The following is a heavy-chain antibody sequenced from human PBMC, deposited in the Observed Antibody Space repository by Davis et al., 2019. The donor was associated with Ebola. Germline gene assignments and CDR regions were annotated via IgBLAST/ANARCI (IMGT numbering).Heavy chain of an antibody. J-gene: IGHJ4*02. CDR1: GFTFSTYA. CDR3: AKDYSSSWYYFDY. CDR2: ISGIGGST. D-gene: IGHD6-13*01. V-gene: IGHV3-23*01. Sequence: GESLKISCAASGFTFSTYAMCWVRQAPGKGLEWVSAISGIGGSTYYADSVKGRFTISRDNSKNTLSLQMNSLRAEDTAVYYCAKDYSSSWYYFDYWGQGTLVTVSS.